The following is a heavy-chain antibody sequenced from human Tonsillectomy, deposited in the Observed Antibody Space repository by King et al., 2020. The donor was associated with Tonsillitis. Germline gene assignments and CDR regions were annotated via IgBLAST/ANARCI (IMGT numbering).Heavy chain of an antibody. Sequence: VQLVESGGGLVEPGESLRLSCAASGFTFIYAYMNWVRQAPGKGLEWVGRIKSKSAGGAIDYAAPVKGRFTISRDDSKDMLHLQMNALKAEDTAVYYCTTDNDGTGQWLPGGLKWGQGTLVTVSS. D-gene: IGHD6-19*01. CDR3: TTDNDGTGQWLPGGLK. V-gene: IGHV3-15*01. CDR2: IKSKSAGGAI. CDR1: GFTFIYAY. J-gene: IGHJ4*02.